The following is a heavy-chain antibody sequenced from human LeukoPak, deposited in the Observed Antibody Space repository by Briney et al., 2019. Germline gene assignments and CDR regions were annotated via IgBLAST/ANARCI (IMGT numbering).Heavy chain of an antibody. CDR3: ARLPGFGFPFDL. V-gene: IGHV4-59*08. Sequence: PSQTLSLTCTVSGGSISSYYWSWIRQPPGKGLEWIGYIDNSGSTNYKPSLKSRVTISGDTSKNQFSLKLTSVTAADTAVYYCARLPGFGFPFDLWGQGTRVTISS. CDR2: IDNSGST. D-gene: IGHD3-10*01. J-gene: IGHJ3*01. CDR1: GGSISSYY.